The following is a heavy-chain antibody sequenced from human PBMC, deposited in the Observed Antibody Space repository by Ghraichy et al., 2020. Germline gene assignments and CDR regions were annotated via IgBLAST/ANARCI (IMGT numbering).Heavy chain of an antibody. J-gene: IGHJ6*03. V-gene: IGHV4-59*01. CDR1: GGSISSYY. D-gene: IGHD3-3*01. CDR2: IYYSGST. Sequence: SETLSLTCTVSGGSISSYYWSWIRQPPGKGLEWIGYIYYSGSTNYNPSLKSRVTISVDTSKNQFSLKLSSVTAADTAVYYCARVGDYDFWSGSDLYYYYYYMDVWGKGTTVTVSS. CDR3: ARVGDYDFWSGSDLYYYYYYMDV.